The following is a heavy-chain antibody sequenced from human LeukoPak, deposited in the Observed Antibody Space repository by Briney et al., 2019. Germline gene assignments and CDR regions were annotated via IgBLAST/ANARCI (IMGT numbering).Heavy chain of an antibody. CDR3: ARDPMTTGIDY. V-gene: IGHV1-18*01. Sequence: GASVKVSCKASGCTFTSYGISWVRQAPGQGLEWMGWISGYNGNTNYAQKLQGRVTMTTDTSTSTAYMELRSLRSDDTAVYYCARDPMTTGIDYWGQGTLVTVSS. CDR1: GCTFTSYG. CDR2: ISGYNGNT. D-gene: IGHD4-17*01. J-gene: IGHJ4*02.